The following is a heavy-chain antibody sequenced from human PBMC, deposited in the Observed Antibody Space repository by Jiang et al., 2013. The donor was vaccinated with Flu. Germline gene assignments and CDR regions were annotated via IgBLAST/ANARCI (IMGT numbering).Heavy chain of an antibody. D-gene: IGHD3-22*01. CDR3: ARGRGYYYDSSGYPRLNFDY. J-gene: IGHJ4*02. Sequence: LLKPSETLSLTCAVYGGSFSGYYWSWIRQPPGKGLEWIGEINHSGSTNYNPSLKSRVTISVDTSKNQFSLKLSSVTAADTAVYYCARGRGYYYDSSGYPRLNFDYWGQGTLVTVSS. CDR1: GGSFSGYY. CDR2: INHSGST. V-gene: IGHV4-34*01.